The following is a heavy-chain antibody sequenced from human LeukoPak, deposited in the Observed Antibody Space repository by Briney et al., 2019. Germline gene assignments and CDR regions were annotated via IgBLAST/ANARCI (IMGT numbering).Heavy chain of an antibody. D-gene: IGHD2-2*01. J-gene: IGHJ4*02. V-gene: IGHV1-69*05. CDR3: ARSPTVSVGYCSSVTCQADY. Sequence: SVKVSCKASGGTFSSYAISWVRQAPGQGLEWMGGIIPIFGTANYAQKFQGRVTITTDESTSTAYMELSSLRSEDTAVYYCARSPTVSVGYCSSVTCQADYWGQGTLVTVSS. CDR1: GGTFSSYA. CDR2: IIPIFGTA.